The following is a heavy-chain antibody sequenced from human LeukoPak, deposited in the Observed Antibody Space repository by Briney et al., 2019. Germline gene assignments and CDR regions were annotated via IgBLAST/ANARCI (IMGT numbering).Heavy chain of an antibody. J-gene: IGHJ6*03. CDR2: ISSSSGYI. CDR3: ASCGGDCLGTYYNYYMDV. Sequence: GGSLRLSCAASGFTFSSYSMNWVRQAPGKGLEWVSSISSSSGYIYYADSVKGRFTISRDNAKNSLYLQMNSLRAEDTAVYYCASCGGDCLGTYYNYYMDVWGKGTTVTVSS. V-gene: IGHV3-21*01. D-gene: IGHD2-21*02. CDR1: GFTFSSYS.